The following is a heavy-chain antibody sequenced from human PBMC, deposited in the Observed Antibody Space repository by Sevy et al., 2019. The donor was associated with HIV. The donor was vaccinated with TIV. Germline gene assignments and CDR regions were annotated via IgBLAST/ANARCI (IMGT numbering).Heavy chain of an antibody. CDR3: AREGVGGYSYSLDY. J-gene: IGHJ4*02. D-gene: IGHD5-18*01. CDR2: ISSNGGST. CDR1: GFSFSSYA. Sequence: GGSLRLSGAASGFSFSSYALHWVRQAPGKGLEYVSAISSNGGSTYYADSVKGRFTISRDNSKNTLYLQMGGRRAEDMAVYYCAREGVGGYSYSLDYWGQGTLVTVSS. V-gene: IGHV3-64*02.